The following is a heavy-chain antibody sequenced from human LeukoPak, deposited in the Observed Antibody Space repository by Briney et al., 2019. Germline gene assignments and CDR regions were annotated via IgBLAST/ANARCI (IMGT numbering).Heavy chain of an antibody. CDR1: GFSFGDYA. J-gene: IGHJ4*02. D-gene: IGHD5-24*01. CDR3: ANGDGFDY. V-gene: IGHV3-7*01. Sequence: GGSLRLSCAGSGFSFGDYAMNWVRQAPGKGLEWVANIKQDGSEKYYVDSVKGRFTISRDNAKNSLYLQMNSLRAEDTAVYYCANGDGFDYWGQGTLVTVSS. CDR2: IKQDGSEK.